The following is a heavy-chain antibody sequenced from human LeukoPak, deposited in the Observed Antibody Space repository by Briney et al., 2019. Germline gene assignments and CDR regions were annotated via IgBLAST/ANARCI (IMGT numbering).Heavy chain of an antibody. Sequence: GGSLRLSYAASGFTFSSYTMNWVRQAPGKGLEWVSFISSSSSYIYYADSVKGRFTISRDNAKKSLYLQMNSLRAEDTAVYYCARARVTTVRGAPVNNWFDSWGQGILVTVSS. D-gene: IGHD3-10*01. CDR3: ARARVTTVRGAPVNNWFDS. J-gene: IGHJ5*01. V-gene: IGHV3-21*01. CDR2: ISSSSSYI. CDR1: GFTFSSYT.